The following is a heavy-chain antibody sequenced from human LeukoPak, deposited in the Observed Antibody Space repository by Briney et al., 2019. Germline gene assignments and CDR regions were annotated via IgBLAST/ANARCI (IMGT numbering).Heavy chain of an antibody. V-gene: IGHV2-5*02. CDR3: AHISRRSYYFDY. CDR2: IYWDDDA. D-gene: IGHD6-13*01. Sequence: SGPTLVNPTQTLTLTCTLTGSSLTTSGVGVGWIRQPPGKALAWLALIYWDDDARYTESLKSRLTIIKDTSKNQVVLTMTNLDPVDTGTYYCAHISRRSYYFDYWGQGTLVTVSS. J-gene: IGHJ4*02. CDR1: GSSLTTSGVG.